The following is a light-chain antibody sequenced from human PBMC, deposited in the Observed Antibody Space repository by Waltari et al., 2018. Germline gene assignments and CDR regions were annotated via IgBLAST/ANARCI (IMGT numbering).Light chain of an antibody. CDR1: SSNIGSNI. CDR3: TSWDDSLNGYWV. Sequence: QSVLTQPPSASGAPGQRVSISCSGDSSNIGSNIVNWYQQFPGTAPRLLIYSNDQRPAGVPDRFSGSKSGTSASLAISGLLSEDEADYYCTSWDDSLNGYWVFGGGTRLTVL. J-gene: IGLJ3*02. V-gene: IGLV1-44*01. CDR2: SND.